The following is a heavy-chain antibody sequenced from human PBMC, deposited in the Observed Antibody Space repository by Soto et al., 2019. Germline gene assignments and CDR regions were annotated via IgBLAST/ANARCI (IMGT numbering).Heavy chain of an antibody. CDR2: IYYSGST. CDR1: GGSISSGDYY. Sequence: SETLSLTCTVSGGSISSGDYYWSWILQPPGKGLEWIGYIYYSGSTYYNPSLKSRVTISVDTSKNQFSLKLSSVTAADTAVFYCASCRGFGELYGYYGMYVWGQGTTVTVSS. V-gene: IGHV4-30-4*01. CDR3: ASCRGFGELYGYYGMYV. D-gene: IGHD3-10*01. J-gene: IGHJ6*02.